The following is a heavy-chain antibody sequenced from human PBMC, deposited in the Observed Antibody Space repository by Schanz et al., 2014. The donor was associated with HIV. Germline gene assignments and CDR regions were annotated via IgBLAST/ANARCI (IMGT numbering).Heavy chain of an antibody. CDR1: GFTFSTYA. CDR2: MRGSDDST. CDR3: AKTSYGWYFDY. V-gene: IGHV3-23*01. Sequence: EVKLSESGGGFVQPGGSLRLSCVASGFTFSTYAMSWVRQAPGKGLEWVSGMRGSDDSTFYADSVKGRFTISRDNSKNTLYFQMNSLRAEDTAIYYCAKTSYGWYFDYWGQGTLVTVSS. J-gene: IGHJ4*02. D-gene: IGHD6-19*01.